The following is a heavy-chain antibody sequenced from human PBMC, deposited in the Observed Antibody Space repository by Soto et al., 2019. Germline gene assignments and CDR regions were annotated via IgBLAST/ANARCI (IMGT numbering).Heavy chain of an antibody. D-gene: IGHD2-2*01. J-gene: IGHJ4*02. CDR1: GGSISSDY. V-gene: IGHV4-59*01. CDR3: ARTRYCSSTSCYPIDY. Sequence: PSDTLSLTCTVSGGSISSDYWSWIRQPPGKGLEWIGYIYYSGSTNYNPSLKSRVTISVDTSKNQFSLKLSSVTAADTAVYYCARTRYCSSTSCYPIDYWGQGTLVTVSS. CDR2: IYYSGST.